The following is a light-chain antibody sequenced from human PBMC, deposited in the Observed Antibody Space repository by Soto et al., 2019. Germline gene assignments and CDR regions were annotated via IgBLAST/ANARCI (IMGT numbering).Light chain of an antibody. V-gene: IGKV1-5*03. CDR2: KAS. J-gene: IGKJ1*01. CDR1: RSISSW. Sequence: DIPMTQSPSTLSASVGDRVTMTCRASRSISSWLAWYQQKPGKAPKLLIYKASSLESGVPSRFSGSGSGTEFTLTISSLQPDDFATYYCQQYNSYPWTFGQGTKVEIK. CDR3: QQYNSYPWT.